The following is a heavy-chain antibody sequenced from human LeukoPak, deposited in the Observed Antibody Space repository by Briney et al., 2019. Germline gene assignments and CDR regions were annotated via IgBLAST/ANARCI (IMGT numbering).Heavy chain of an antibody. D-gene: IGHD4-17*01. CDR3: ARDEGTVTTADDAFDI. CDR2: IYYSGST. J-gene: IGHJ3*02. CDR1: GGSISSSSYY. Sequence: PSEILSLTCTVSGGSISSSSYYWGWIRQPPGKGLEWIGSIYYSGSTYYIPSLKSRVTMSVDTSKNQFSLKLSSVTAADTAVYYCARDEGTVTTADDAFDIWGQGTMVTVSS. V-gene: IGHV4-39*07.